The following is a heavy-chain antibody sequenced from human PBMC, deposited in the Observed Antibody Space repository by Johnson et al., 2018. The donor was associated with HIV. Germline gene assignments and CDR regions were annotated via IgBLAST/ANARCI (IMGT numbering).Heavy chain of an antibody. V-gene: IGHV3-66*01. CDR1: GFTVSSNY. CDR2: IHSGGST. Sequence: MLLVESGGGLVQPGGSLRLSCAASGFTVSSNYMSWVRQAPGKGLEWVSLIHSGGSTYYADSVHGRFTISRDNSKKTLYLQMNSLRAEDTAVYYCARGPVMVRGVTDAFDIWGQGTMVTVSS. J-gene: IGHJ3*02. CDR3: ARGPVMVRGVTDAFDI. D-gene: IGHD3-10*01.